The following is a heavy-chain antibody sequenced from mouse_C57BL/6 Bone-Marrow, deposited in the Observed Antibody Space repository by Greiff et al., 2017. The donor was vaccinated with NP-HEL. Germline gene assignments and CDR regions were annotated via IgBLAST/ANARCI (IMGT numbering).Heavy chain of an antibody. Sequence: QVQLKESGAELVKPGASVKLSCKASGYTFTEYTIHWVKQRSGQGLEWIGWFYPGSGSIKYNEKFKDKATLTADKSSSTVYMELSRLTSEDSAVYFCARHEEGPYYSNPWFAYWGQGTLVTVSA. J-gene: IGHJ3*01. D-gene: IGHD2-5*01. V-gene: IGHV1-62-2*01. CDR2: FYPGSGSI. CDR3: ARHEEGPYYSNPWFAY. CDR1: GYTFTEYT.